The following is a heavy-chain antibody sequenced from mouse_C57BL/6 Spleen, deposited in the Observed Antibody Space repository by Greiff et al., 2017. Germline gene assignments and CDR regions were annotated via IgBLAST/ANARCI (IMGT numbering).Heavy chain of an antibody. Sequence: QLQQPGAELVMPGASVKLSCKASGYTFTSYWMHWVKQRPGQGLEWIGEIDPSDSYTNYNQKFKGKSTLTVDKSSSTAYMQLSSLTSEDSAVYYCASLYDGYDYWGQGTTLTVSS. J-gene: IGHJ2*01. CDR1: GYTFTSYW. V-gene: IGHV1-69*01. D-gene: IGHD2-3*01. CDR2: IDPSDSYT. CDR3: ASLYDGYDY.